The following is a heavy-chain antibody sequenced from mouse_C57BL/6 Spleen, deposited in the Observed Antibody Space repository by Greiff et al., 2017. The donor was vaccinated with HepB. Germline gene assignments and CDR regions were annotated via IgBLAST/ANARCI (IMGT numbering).Heavy chain of an antibody. CDR2: SRNKANDYTT. CDR1: GFTFSDFY. Sequence: EVQVVESGGGLVQSGRSLRLSCATSGFTFSDFYMEWVRQAPGKGLEWIAASRNKANDYTTEYSASVKGRFIVSRDTSQSILYLQMNALRAEDTAIYYCARDAEDYYGSSSYWYFDVWGTGTTVTVSS. V-gene: IGHV7-1*01. CDR3: ARDAEDYYGSSSYWYFDV. J-gene: IGHJ1*03. D-gene: IGHD1-1*01.